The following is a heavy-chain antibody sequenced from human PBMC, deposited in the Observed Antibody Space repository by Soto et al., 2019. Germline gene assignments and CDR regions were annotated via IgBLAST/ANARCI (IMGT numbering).Heavy chain of an antibody. Sequence: EVQLVESGGGLIQPGGSLRLSCAASGFTVSSNYMSWVRQAPGKGLEWVSVIYSGGSTYYADSVKGLFTISRDNSKNSLYLQMDSLRAEDTAVYYCARDRSSWGFDPWGQGTLVTVSS. D-gene: IGHD6-13*01. CDR1: GFTVSSNY. CDR2: IYSGGST. CDR3: ARDRSSWGFDP. J-gene: IGHJ5*02. V-gene: IGHV3-53*01.